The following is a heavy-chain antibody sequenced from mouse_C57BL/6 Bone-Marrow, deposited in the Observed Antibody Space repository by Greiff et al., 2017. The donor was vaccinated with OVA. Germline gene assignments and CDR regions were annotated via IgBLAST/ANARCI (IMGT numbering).Heavy chain of an antibody. D-gene: IGHD2-5*01. CDR3: TGPPYSNLDWYFDV. J-gene: IGHJ1*03. CDR1: GFTFSNYW. CDR2: IRLKSDNYAT. Sequence: EVQLVESGGGLVQPGGSMKLSCVASGFTFSNYWMNWVRQSPEKGLEWVAQIRLKSDNYATHYAESVKGRFTISRDDSKSSVYLQMNNLRAEDTRIYYCTGPPYSNLDWYFDVWGTGTTVTVSS. V-gene: IGHV6-3*01.